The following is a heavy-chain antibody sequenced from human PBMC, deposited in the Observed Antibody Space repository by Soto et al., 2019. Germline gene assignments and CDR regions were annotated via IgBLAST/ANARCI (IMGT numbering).Heavy chain of an antibody. Sequence: SETLSLTCTVSGGSISSSSYYWGWIRQPPGKGLEWIGSIYYSGSTYYNPSLKSRVTISVDTSKNQFSLKLSSVTAADTAVYYCARIPREGVVVPAAINYYYGMDVWGQGTTVTVSS. V-gene: IGHV4-39*01. D-gene: IGHD2-2*01. CDR3: ARIPREGVVVPAAINYYYGMDV. CDR1: GGSISSSSYY. J-gene: IGHJ6*02. CDR2: IYYSGST.